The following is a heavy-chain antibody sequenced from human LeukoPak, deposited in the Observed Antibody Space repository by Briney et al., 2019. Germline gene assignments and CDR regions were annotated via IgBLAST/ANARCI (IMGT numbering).Heavy chain of an antibody. CDR3: AKDQEGRYYDSSGYPSST. CDR1: GFTFSSYW. D-gene: IGHD3-22*01. Sequence: PGGSLRLSCAASGFTFSSYWMSWVRQAPGKGLEWVSAISGSGGSTYYADSVKGRFTISRDNSKNTLYLQMNSLRAEDTAVYYCAKDQEGRYYDSSGYPSSTWGQGTLVTVSS. CDR2: ISGSGGST. J-gene: IGHJ5*02. V-gene: IGHV3-23*01.